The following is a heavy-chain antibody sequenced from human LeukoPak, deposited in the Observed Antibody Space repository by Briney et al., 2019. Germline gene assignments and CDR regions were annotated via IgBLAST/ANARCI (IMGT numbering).Heavy chain of an antibody. D-gene: IGHD6-6*01. J-gene: IGHJ4*02. V-gene: IGHV1-69*05. CDR1: GGTFSSYA. CDR2: IIPIFGTA. Sequence: SVTVSCKASGGTFSSYAISWVRQAPGQGLEWMGGIIPIFGTANYAQKFQGRVTITTDESTSTAYMELSSLRSEDTAVYYCAVGEYSSSGVFDYWGQGTLVTVFS. CDR3: AVGEYSSSGVFDY.